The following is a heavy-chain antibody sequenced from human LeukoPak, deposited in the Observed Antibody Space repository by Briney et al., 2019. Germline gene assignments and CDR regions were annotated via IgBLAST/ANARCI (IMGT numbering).Heavy chain of an antibody. V-gene: IGHV3-33*01. Sequence: PGGSLRLSCEASGFTFSTYGIHWVRQAPGKGLEWVAVIWYDGSSKFYSDSVKGRFSISRDNSKNTLYLQMNSLRAEDTAVYYCARDTGLPRLDYYYGMDVWGQGTTVTVSS. CDR1: GFTFSTYG. CDR3: ARDTGLPRLDYYYGMDV. CDR2: IWYDGSSK. J-gene: IGHJ6*02. D-gene: IGHD5-18*01.